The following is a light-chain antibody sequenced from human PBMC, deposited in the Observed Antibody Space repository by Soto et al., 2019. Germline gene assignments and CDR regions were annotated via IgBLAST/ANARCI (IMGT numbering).Light chain of an antibody. CDR1: SSNIGRDT. V-gene: IGLV1-44*01. J-gene: IGLJ1*01. Sequence: QSVLTQPPSASGTPGQRVTISCSGSSSNIGRDTANWYRQLPGTAPKLLIYSNDLRPSGVPDRLSGSNSGTSASLAISGLQSEDEADYFCAAWDDSLNTYVFGAGTKVTV. CDR2: SND. CDR3: AAWDDSLNTYV.